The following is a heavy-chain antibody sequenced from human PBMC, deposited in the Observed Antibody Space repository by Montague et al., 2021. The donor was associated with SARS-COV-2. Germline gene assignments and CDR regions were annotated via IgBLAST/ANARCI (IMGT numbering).Heavy chain of an antibody. V-gene: IGHV4-59*12. Sequence: SETLSLTCTVSGGSISFYYWSWIRQPPGQGLEWIGYIYYSGSTNYSPSLKSRVTISVDKSKNQFSLKLSSVTAADTAVYYCARTGYSSGWHSFDYWGQGTLVTVSS. CDR1: GGSISFYY. D-gene: IGHD6-19*01. J-gene: IGHJ4*02. CDR3: ARTGYSSGWHSFDY. CDR2: IYYSGST.